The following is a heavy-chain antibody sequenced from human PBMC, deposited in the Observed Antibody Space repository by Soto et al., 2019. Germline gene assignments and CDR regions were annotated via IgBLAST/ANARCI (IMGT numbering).Heavy chain of an antibody. CDR2: ISGSGGST. CDR3: ATYYGYRLGRYDY. Sequence: GGSLRLSCAASGFTFSSYAMSWVRQAPGKGLEWVSAISGSGGSTYYADSVKGRFTISRDNSKNTLYLQMNSLRAEDTAVYYCATYYGYRLGRYDYWGQGXLVTVYS. CDR1: GFTFSSYA. V-gene: IGHV3-23*01. J-gene: IGHJ4*02. D-gene: IGHD3-10*01.